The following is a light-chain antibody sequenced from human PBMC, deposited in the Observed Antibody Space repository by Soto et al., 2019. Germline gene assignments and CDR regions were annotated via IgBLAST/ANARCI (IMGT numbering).Light chain of an antibody. Sequence: EIVLTQSPSTLSSSPVERATISCGASQSVSNYLAWYQQKPGKAPRLLIYEASKWDTGIPARFSGSGSGTDFTLTISSLEPEDFAVYYCQQRSNCPLTFGGGTKVDI. V-gene: IGKV3-11*01. J-gene: IGKJ4*01. CDR3: QQRSNCPLT. CDR2: EAS. CDR1: QSVSNY.